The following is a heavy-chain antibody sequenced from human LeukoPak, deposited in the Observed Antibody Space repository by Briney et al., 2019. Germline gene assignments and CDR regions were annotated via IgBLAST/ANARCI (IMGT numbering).Heavy chain of an antibody. D-gene: IGHD4-17*01. CDR3: AREGAGLRDAVSYFDY. CDR1: GFTFSSYE. J-gene: IGHJ4*02. Sequence: GGSLRLSCAASGFTFSSYEMNWVRQAPGKGLEWVSYISSSGSTIYYADSVKGRFTISRDNAKNSLYLQMNSLRAEDTAVYYCAREGAGLRDAVSYFDYWGQGTLVTVSS. CDR2: ISSSGSTI. V-gene: IGHV3-48*03.